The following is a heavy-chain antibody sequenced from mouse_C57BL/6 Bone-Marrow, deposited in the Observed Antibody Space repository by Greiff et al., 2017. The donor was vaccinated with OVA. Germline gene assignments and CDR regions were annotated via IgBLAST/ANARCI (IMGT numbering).Heavy chain of an antibody. CDR2: INPGSGGT. J-gene: IGHJ1*03. Sequence: QVQLQQSGAELVRPGTSVKVSCKASGYAFTNYLIEWVKQRPGQGLEWIGVINPGSGGTNYNEKFKGKAKLTADKSSSTAYMQLSSLTSEDSAVYFCARADGYWTYWYFDVWGTGTTVTVSS. V-gene: IGHV1-54*01. CDR1: GYAFTNYL. CDR3: ARADGYWTYWYFDV. D-gene: IGHD2-3*01.